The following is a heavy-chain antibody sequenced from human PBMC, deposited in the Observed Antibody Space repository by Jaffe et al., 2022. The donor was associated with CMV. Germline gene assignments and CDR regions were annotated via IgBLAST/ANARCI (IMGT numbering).Heavy chain of an antibody. J-gene: IGHJ5*02. Sequence: EVQLVESGGGLVKPGGSLRLSCAASGFTFSSYSMNWVRQAPGKGLEWVSSISSSSSYIYYADSVKGRFTISRDNAKNSLYLQMNSLRAEDTAVYYCASLSLTKKLVGFDPWGQGTLVTVSS. CDR3: ASLSLTKKLVGFDP. CDR1: GFTFSSYS. V-gene: IGHV3-21*01. D-gene: IGHD3-16*02. CDR2: ISSSSSYI.